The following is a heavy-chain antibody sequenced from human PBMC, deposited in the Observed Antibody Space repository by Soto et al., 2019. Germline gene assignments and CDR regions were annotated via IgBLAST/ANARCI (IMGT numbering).Heavy chain of an antibody. J-gene: IGHJ4*02. CDR3: AISGSRGIFDY. V-gene: IGHV3-48*02. CDR1: GFTFSSYS. CDR2: ISTRTSTI. D-gene: IGHD2-15*01. Sequence: PGGSLRLSCEGSGFTFSSYSMNWVRQAPGKGLEWVSYISTRTSTIDYADSVKGRFTISRDNAKNSLYLQMSSLRDEDTAVYYCAISGSRGIFDYWGQGTLVTVSS.